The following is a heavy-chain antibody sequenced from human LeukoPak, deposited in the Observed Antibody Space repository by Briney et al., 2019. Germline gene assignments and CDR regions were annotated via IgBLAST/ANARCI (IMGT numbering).Heavy chain of an antibody. D-gene: IGHD1-1*01. V-gene: IGHV4-34*01. CDR2: LNESGAI. J-gene: IGHJ6*02. Sequence: PSETLSLTCAVYGGSFSSNSWSWIRQAPGKGLEWIGELNESGAINYNAALRSRLTISVDTSKNQFSLALRSVTAADTAVYYCASTTGYYYYGMDVWGQGTTVTVSS. CDR3: ASTTGYYYYGMDV. CDR1: GGSFSSNS.